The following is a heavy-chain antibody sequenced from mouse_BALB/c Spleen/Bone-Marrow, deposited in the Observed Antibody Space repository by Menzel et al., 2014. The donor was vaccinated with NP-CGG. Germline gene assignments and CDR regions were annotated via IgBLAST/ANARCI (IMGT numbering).Heavy chain of an antibody. CDR1: GFTFTDFY. Sequence: VQLKESGGGLVQPGGSLRLSCEASGFTFTDFYMNWVRQPPGKALEWLGFIRNKANGYTTEYSASVKGRFTISRDNSQGILYLQMNTLRAEDSATYYCARDVGRLLFDYWGQGTTLTVSS. D-gene: IGHD1-2*01. CDR3: ARDVGRLLFDY. J-gene: IGHJ2*01. V-gene: IGHV7-3*02. CDR2: IRNKANGYTT.